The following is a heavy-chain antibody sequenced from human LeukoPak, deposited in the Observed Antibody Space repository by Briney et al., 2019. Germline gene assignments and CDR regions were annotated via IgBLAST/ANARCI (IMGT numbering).Heavy chain of an antibody. CDR3: AKDGTVEPLDA. CDR2: ISYDGSNT. V-gene: IGHV3-30*18. Sequence: PGGSLRLSCAASGFTFSSSSMHWVRQAPGKGLEWVAGISYDGSNTYYADSVKGRFTISRDNSRKTLYLQMNSLSIVDTAVYYCAKDGTVEPLDAWGQGNLVTVSS. CDR1: GFTFSSSS. D-gene: IGHD6-13*01. J-gene: IGHJ5*02.